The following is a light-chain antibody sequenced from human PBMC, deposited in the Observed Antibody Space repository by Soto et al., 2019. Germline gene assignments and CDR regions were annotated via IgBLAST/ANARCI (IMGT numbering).Light chain of an antibody. CDR2: DAS. CDR1: QGVSSY. V-gene: IGKV3-11*01. Sequence: EIVLTQSPATLSLSPGESATLSCRASQGVSSYLAWYQQKPGQAPRLLIYDASNRATGIPARFSGSGSETDFTLTISSLEPEDFAVYYCHQRSSWPQSFGHGTKVEIK. CDR3: HQRSSWPQS. J-gene: IGKJ1*01.